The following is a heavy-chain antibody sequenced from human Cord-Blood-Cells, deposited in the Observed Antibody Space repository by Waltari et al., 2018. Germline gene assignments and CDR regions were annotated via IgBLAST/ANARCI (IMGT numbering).Heavy chain of an antibody. CDR1: GYTFTSYD. V-gene: IGHV1-8*03. CDR2: MNPNSGNT. CDR3: ARRYYYGSGSYYNFDY. Sequence: QVQLVQSGAEVKKHGDSVNVSCKASGYTFTSYDINSVRKDTGQGLEWMGWMNPNSGNTGYAQKFQGRVTITRNTSISTAYMELSSLRSEDTAVYYCARRYYYGSGSYYNFDYWGQGTLVTVSS. D-gene: IGHD3-10*01. J-gene: IGHJ4*02.